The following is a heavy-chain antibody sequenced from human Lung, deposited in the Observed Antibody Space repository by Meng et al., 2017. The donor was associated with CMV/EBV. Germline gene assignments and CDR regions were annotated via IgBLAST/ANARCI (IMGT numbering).Heavy chain of an antibody. Sequence: GGSLRLSCAGSGFTISNAKISWVRQAPGKGLEWVARIKPTTEHETIDYAAPVEGRFTISRDDSRNTVYLQMNSLKSEDTAVYFCTTVNWNYSDYWGQGTVVTVSS. D-gene: IGHD1-1*01. V-gene: IGHV3-15*01. CDR2: IKPTTEHETI. CDR1: GFTISNAK. J-gene: IGHJ4*02. CDR3: TTVNWNYSDY.